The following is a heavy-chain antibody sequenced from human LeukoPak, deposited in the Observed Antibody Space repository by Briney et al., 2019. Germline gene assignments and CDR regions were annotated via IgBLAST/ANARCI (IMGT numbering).Heavy chain of an antibody. Sequence: GASVKVSCKASGYTFTGYYMRWVRQAPGQGLEWMGWINPNSGGTNYAQKFQGRVTMTRDTSISTAYMELSRLRSDDTAVYYCARRVNYGSGSYPIDYWGQGTLVTVSS. CDR1: GYTFTGYY. V-gene: IGHV1-2*02. D-gene: IGHD3-10*01. J-gene: IGHJ4*02. CDR2: INPNSGGT. CDR3: ARRVNYGSGSYPIDY.